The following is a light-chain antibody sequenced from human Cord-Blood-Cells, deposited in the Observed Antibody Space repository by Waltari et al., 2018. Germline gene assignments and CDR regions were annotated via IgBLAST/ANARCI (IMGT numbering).Light chain of an antibody. CDR2: SNK. V-gene: IGLV1-44*01. CDR1: SSNIGSNT. J-gene: IGLJ3*02. Sequence: QSVLTQPPSASGTPGQRVTISCSGSSSNIGSNTVNWYQQLPGTAPKLLIYSNKQRPAGVPVRFSGSKSGTAASPAISGLQSEDEADYYCAAWDDSLNGWVFGGGTKLTVL. CDR3: AAWDDSLNGWV.